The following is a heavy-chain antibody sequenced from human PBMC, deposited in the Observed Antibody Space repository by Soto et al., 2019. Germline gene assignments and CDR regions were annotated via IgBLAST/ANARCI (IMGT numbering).Heavy chain of an antibody. CDR3: AKRAGRYYGMDV. Sequence: PGGSLGLSCAVSGITVSSIYMTWVRQAPGKGLEWVSAISGSGGSTYYADSVKGRFTISRDNSKNTLYLQMNSLRAEDTAVYYCAKRAGRYYGMDVWGQGTTVTVSS. D-gene: IGHD3-10*01. CDR2: ISGSGGST. V-gene: IGHV3-23*01. J-gene: IGHJ6*02. CDR1: GITVSSIY.